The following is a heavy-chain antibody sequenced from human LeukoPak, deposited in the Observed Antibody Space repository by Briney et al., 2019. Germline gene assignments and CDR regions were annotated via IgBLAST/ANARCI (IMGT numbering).Heavy chain of an antibody. D-gene: IGHD5-12*01. CDR1: RYAFTYYY. Sequence: ASVKVSCKASRYAFTYYYIHWVRQAPGQGLEWMGRIIPILGIANYAQKFQGRVTITADKSTSTAYMELSSLRSEDTAVYYCARDSERGYSGYETLWGQGTLVTVSS. CDR2: IIPILGIA. CDR3: ARDSERGYSGYETL. J-gene: IGHJ4*02. V-gene: IGHV1-69*04.